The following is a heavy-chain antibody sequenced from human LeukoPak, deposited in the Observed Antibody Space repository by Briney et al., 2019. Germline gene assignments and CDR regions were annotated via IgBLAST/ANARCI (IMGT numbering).Heavy chain of an antibody. CDR3: ARSRTLDY. CDR2: ISSSSTI. J-gene: IGHJ4*02. V-gene: IGHV3-48*01. D-gene: IGHD1-14*01. CDR1: GFTFSSYS. Sequence: GRSLRLSCAASGFTFSSYSMNWVRQAPGKGLEWVSYISSSSTIYYADSVKGRFTISRDNAKNSLYLQMNSLRAEDTAVYYCARSRTLDYWGQGTLVTVSS.